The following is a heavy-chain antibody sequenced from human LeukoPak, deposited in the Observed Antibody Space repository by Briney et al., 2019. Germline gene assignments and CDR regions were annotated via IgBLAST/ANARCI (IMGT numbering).Heavy chain of an antibody. CDR3: ARFYSNYVDY. V-gene: IGHV3-21*01. CDR1: GFTFSSYS. D-gene: IGHD4-11*01. J-gene: IGHJ4*02. CDR2: ISSSNSYI. Sequence: GGSLRLSCAASGFTFSSYSMNWVRQAPGKGLEWVSSISSSNSYIYYAGSVKGRFTISRDNAKNSLYLQMNSLRAEDTAVYYCARFYSNYVDYWGQGTLVTVSS.